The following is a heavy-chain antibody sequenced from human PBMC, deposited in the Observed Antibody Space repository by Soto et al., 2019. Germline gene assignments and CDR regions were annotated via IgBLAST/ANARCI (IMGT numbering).Heavy chain of an antibody. V-gene: IGHV1-69*13. D-gene: IGHD5-18*01. CDR1: GGTFSSYA. J-gene: IGHJ6*02. Sequence: SVKVSCKASGGTFSSYAISWVRQAPGQGLEWMGGIIPIFGTANHAQKFQGRVTITADESTSTAYMELSSLGSEDTAVYYCARFDTAMDYPPLYYYYYGMDVWGQGTTVTVSS. CDR2: IIPIFGTA. CDR3: ARFDTAMDYPPLYYYYYGMDV.